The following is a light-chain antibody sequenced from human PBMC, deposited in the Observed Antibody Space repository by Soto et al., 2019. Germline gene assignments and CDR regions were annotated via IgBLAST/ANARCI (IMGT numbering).Light chain of an antibody. J-gene: IGKJ4*01. CDR2: SAS. CDR3: HHYYNCYPLT. CDR1: QSVSSK. V-gene: IGKV3-15*01. Sequence: DIEMTQSPSTLSGSLGDRVTLSCRASQSVSSKLAWYQQKPGQAPRLLIYSASTSATGIPSRFSGSGSGTELTLTISSLQYDDYAVYYCHHYYNCYPLTFGEGTKVELK.